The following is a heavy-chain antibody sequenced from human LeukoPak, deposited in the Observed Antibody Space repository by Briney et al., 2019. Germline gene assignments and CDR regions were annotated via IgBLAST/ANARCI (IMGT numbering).Heavy chain of an antibody. CDR1: GFTFSSYA. Sequence: PGGSLRLSCAASGFTFSSYAMSWVRQAPGKGLEWVSAISGSGGSTYYADSVKGRFTISRDNSKTTLYLQMNSLRAEDTAVYYCAKGDDILTGASDYWGQGTLATVSS. J-gene: IGHJ4*02. CDR3: AKGDDILTGASDY. V-gene: IGHV3-23*01. D-gene: IGHD3-9*01. CDR2: ISGSGGST.